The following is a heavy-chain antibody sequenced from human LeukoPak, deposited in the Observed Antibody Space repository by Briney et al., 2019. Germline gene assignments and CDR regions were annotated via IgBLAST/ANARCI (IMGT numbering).Heavy chain of an antibody. CDR2: INHSGST. CDR3: AGEYYGSGSYYNAWFDP. Sequence: SETLSLTCAVYGGSFSGYYWSWIRQPPRKGLEWIGEINHSGSTNYNPSLKSRVTISVDTSKNQFSLKLSSVTAADTAVYYCAGEYYGSGSYYNAWFDPWGQGTLVTVSS. V-gene: IGHV4-34*01. J-gene: IGHJ5*02. CDR1: GGSFSGYY. D-gene: IGHD3-10*01.